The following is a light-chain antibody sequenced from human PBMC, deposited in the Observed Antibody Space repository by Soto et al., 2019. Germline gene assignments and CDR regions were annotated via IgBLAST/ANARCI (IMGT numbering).Light chain of an antibody. Sequence: IQMTQSPSSLSASVGDRVIITCRASQGIGNSLAWYQQKAGRVPKLLMHSASTLLSGVPSRFSGSGSGTDFTLTINNLQPEDVATYYCQKYDSAPWTFGQGTKVEIK. J-gene: IGKJ1*01. CDR3: QKYDSAPWT. V-gene: IGKV1-27*01. CDR2: SAS. CDR1: QGIGNS.